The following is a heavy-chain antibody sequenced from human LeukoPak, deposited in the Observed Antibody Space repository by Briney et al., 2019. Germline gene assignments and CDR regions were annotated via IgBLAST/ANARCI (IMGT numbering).Heavy chain of an antibody. CDR1: GGSISSYY. CDR3: ARELKVGNTGYYFDY. D-gene: IGHD2/OR15-2a*01. CDR2: IYTTGNT. J-gene: IGHJ4*02. Sequence: PSETLSLTCSVSGGSISSYYWSWIRQPAGKGREWIGRIYTTGNTDYNPSLKSRVTMSVDTSKNQFSLNLSSVTAADTAVYYCARELKVGNTGYYFDYWGQGILVTVSS. V-gene: IGHV4-4*07.